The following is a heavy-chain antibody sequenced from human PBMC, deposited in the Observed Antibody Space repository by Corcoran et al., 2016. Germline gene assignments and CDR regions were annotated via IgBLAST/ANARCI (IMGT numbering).Heavy chain of an antibody. J-gene: IGHJ6*02. V-gene: IGHV1-69*01. CDR1: GGTFSSYA. Sequence: QVQLVQSGAEVKKPGSSVKVSCKASGGTFSSYAISWVRQAPGQGLEWMGGIIPIFGTANYAQKFQGRVTITADESTSTAYMELSSLRSEDTAVYYCARTAGYSSGGYYYGMDVWGQGTTVTVSS. CDR3: ARTAGYSSGGYYYGMDV. CDR2: IIPIFGTA. D-gene: IGHD6-19*01.